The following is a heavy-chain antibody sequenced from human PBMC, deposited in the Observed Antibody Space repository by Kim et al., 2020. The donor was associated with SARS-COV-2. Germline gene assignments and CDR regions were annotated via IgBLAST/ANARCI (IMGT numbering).Heavy chain of an antibody. Sequence: GGSLRLSCAASGFTFSSYSMNWVRQAPGKGLEWVSSISSSSSYIYYADSVKGRFTISRDNAKNSLYLQMNSLRAEDTAVYYCARGSDTAIVYYYYYGMDVWGQGTTVTVSS. J-gene: IGHJ6*02. CDR3: ARGSDTAIVYYYYYGMDV. CDR1: GFTFSSYS. CDR2: ISSSSSYI. V-gene: IGHV3-21*01. D-gene: IGHD5-18*01.